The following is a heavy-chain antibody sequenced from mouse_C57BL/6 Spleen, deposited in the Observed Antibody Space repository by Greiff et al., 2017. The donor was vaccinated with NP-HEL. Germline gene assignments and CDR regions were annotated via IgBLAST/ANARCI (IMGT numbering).Heavy chain of an antibody. D-gene: IGHD1-1*01. V-gene: IGHV5-6*01. Sequence: EVKLVESGGDLVKPGGSLKLSCAASGFTFSSYGMSWVRQTPDKRLEWVATISSGGSYTYYPDSVKGRFTISRDNAKNTLYLQMSSLKSEDTAMYYCARLGHYGSSYNAMDYWGQGTSVTVSS. J-gene: IGHJ4*01. CDR2: ISSGGSYT. CDR1: GFTFSSYG. CDR3: ARLGHYGSSYNAMDY.